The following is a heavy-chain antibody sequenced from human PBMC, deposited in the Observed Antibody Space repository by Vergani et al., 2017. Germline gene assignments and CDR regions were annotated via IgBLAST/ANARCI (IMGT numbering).Heavy chain of an antibody. CDR3: ARGEWLAPYYFDY. Sequence: EVQLVETGGGLIQPGGSLRLSCAASGFTVSSNYMSWVRQAPGEGLEWVSIIFSDYSTYYADSVKGRFPISRDNSKNTLYLQMNSLRAEDTAVYYCARGEWLAPYYFDYWGQGTLVTVSS. D-gene: IGHD3-3*01. J-gene: IGHJ4*02. CDR1: GFTVSSNY. CDR2: IFSDYST. V-gene: IGHV3-53*02.